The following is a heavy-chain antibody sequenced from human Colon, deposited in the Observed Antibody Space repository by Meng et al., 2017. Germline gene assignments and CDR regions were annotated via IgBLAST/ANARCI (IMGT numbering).Heavy chain of an antibody. J-gene: IGHJ4*02. V-gene: IGHV4-34*01. CDR1: GGSFSGYY. Sequence: VQLQQWGAGLLKPSETLSLTCAVYGGSFSGYYWSWIRQPPGKGLEWIGEINHSGSTNYNPSLKSRVDISVDKSKNQFYLSLFSVTAADTAVYYCGRDQGRELINHWGQGTLVTVSS. CDR2: INHSGST. D-gene: IGHD1-7*01. CDR3: GRDQGRELINH.